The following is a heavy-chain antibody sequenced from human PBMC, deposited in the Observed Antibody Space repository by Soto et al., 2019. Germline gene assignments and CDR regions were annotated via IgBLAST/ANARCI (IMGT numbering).Heavy chain of an antibody. CDR2: IYSGGGT. Sequence: PGGSLRLSCAASGFTVTSNYMSWVRQAPGKGLEWVSVIYSGGGTYYADSVKGRFTISRDNSKNTLYLQMNSLRVEDTAVYYCARDWAYSTTQEFDSWGQGPLVTVSS. CDR3: ARDWAYSTTQEFDS. CDR1: GFTVTSNY. D-gene: IGHD5-12*01. V-gene: IGHV3-66*01. J-gene: IGHJ4*02.